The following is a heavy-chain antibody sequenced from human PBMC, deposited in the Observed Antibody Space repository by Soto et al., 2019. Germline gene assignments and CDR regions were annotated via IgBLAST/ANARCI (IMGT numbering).Heavy chain of an antibody. J-gene: IGHJ4*02. D-gene: IGHD1-1*01. CDR2: ISAHNGNT. Sequence: QVHLVQSGAEVKKPGASVKVSCKGSGYTFTSYGITWLRQAPGQGLEWMGWISAHNGNTNYGQKLQGRVTVTRDTSTSTAYMELRSLRSDDTAVYYCARGRYGDYWGQGALVTVSS. CDR3: ARGRYGDY. V-gene: IGHV1-18*01. CDR1: GYTFTSYG.